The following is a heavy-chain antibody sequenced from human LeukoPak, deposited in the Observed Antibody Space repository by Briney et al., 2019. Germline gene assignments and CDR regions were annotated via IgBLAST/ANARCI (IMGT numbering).Heavy chain of an antibody. Sequence: GGSLRLSYAASGFTFSSYAMSWVPQAPGKGLEWVSAISGSAGSTYYADSVKGRFTISRDNSKNPLYLQMNSLRGEDTAVYYCAKDRYGGNFRRYFRHWGQGTLVTVSS. CDR2: ISGSAGST. J-gene: IGHJ1*01. CDR1: GFTFSSYA. CDR3: AKDRYGGNFRRYFRH. D-gene: IGHD4-23*01. V-gene: IGHV3-23*01.